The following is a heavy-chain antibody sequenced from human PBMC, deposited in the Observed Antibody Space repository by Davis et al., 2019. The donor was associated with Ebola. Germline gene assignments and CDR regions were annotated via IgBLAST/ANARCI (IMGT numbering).Heavy chain of an antibody. CDR2: IYHSGST. CDR1: GGSISSGGYS. CDR3: ARGRPTYYYDSSSYYNYWYFDL. Sequence: SETLSLTCAVSGGSISSGGYSWSWIRQPPGKGLEWIGYIYHSGSTSYNPSLKSRVTISVDSSKNQFSLKLSSVTAADTAVYYCARGRPTYYYDSSSYYNYWYFDLWGRGTLVTVSS. J-gene: IGHJ2*01. V-gene: IGHV4-30-2*01. D-gene: IGHD3-22*01.